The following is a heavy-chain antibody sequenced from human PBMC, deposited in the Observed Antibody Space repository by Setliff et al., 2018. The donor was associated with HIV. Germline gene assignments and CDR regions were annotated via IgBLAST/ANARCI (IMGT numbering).Heavy chain of an antibody. CDR3: VRDHHGSGAFDY. CDR2: IYSGGST. D-gene: IGHD3-10*01. Sequence: GGSLRLSCAASGFTVSSNYMSWVRQAPGKGLEWVSVIYSGGSTKYADSVRGRFTISRDNSKNTLYLQMNSLRAEDTAVYYCVRDHHGSGAFDYWGQGTLVTVSS. CDR1: GFTVSSNY. J-gene: IGHJ4*02. V-gene: IGHV3-53*01.